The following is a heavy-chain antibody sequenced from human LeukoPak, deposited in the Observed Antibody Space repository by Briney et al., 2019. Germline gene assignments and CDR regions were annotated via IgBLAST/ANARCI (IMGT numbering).Heavy chain of an antibody. J-gene: IGHJ4*02. CDR1: GFTLRTYN. D-gene: IGHD2/OR15-2a*01. V-gene: IGHV3-48*01. CDR3: ARDNMGFDY. Sequence: QSGGSLRLSCAASGFTLRTYNMNWVRQAPGKGLEWVSYITSGGTTIYYADSVKGRFTISRDNAKNSLYPQMNSLRTEDTAVYYCARDNMGFDYWGQGTLVTVYS. CDR2: ITSGGTTI.